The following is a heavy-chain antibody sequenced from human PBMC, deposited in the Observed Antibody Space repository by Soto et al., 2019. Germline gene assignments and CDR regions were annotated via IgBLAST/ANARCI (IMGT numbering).Heavy chain of an antibody. CDR1: GGSISSYY. Sequence: SETLSLTCTVSGGSISSYYWSWIRQPPGKGLEWIGYIYYSGSTNYNPSLKSRVTISVDTSKNQFSLKLSSVTAADTAVYYCARFLRYRGTRRDYYMDVWGKGTTVTVSS. CDR3: ARFLRYRGTRRDYYMDV. CDR2: IYYSGST. V-gene: IGHV4-59*01. D-gene: IGHD1-26*01. J-gene: IGHJ6*03.